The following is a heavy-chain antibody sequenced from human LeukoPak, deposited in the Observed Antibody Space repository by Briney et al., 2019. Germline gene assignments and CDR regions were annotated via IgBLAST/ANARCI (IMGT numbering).Heavy chain of an antibody. V-gene: IGHV3-21*01. CDR1: GFTFSSYS. Sequence: GGSLRLSCAASGFTFSSYSMNWVRQAPGKGLEWVSSIGSSSSYIYYADSVKGRFTISRDNAKNSLYLQMNSLRAEDTAVYYCATLGGSYRSKYGMDVWGQGTTVTVSS. D-gene: IGHD1-26*01. J-gene: IGHJ6*02. CDR3: ATLGGSYRSKYGMDV. CDR2: IGSSSSYI.